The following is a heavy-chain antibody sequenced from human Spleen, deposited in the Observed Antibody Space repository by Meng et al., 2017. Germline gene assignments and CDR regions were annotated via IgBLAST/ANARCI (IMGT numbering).Heavy chain of an antibody. CDR2: ISSSSSYI. CDR3: ARVNNGGNSEIDY. V-gene: IGHV3-21*01. D-gene: IGHD4-23*01. CDR1: GFTFSSYS. Sequence: GESLKISCAASGFTFSSYSMNWVRQAPGKGLEWVSSISSSSSYIYYADSVKGRFTISRDNAKNSLYLQINSLRAEDTALYDCARVNNGGNSEIDYWGQGTLVTVSS. J-gene: IGHJ4*02.